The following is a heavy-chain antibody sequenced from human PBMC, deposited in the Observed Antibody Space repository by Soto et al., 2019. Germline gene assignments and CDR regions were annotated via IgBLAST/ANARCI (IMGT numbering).Heavy chain of an antibody. CDR3: ARGGGILTCYYTLDY. J-gene: IGHJ4*02. CDR1: GFTFSDYY. D-gene: IGHD3-9*01. CDR2: ISSSSSYT. V-gene: IGHV3-11*05. Sequence: QVQLVESGGVLVKPGGSLRLSCAAAGFTFSDYYMSWIRQAPGTGLEWVSYISSSSSYTNYADSVKGRFTISRDNAKNSLYLQMNRLRAEDTDVYYCARGGGILTCYYTLDYWGQGTLVTVSS.